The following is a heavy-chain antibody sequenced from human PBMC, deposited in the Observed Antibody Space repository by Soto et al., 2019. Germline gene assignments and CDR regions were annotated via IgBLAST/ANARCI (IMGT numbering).Heavy chain of an antibody. J-gene: IGHJ6*03. V-gene: IGHV3-21*02. CDR1: GLDFTSYS. CDR2: INEDSSYI. D-gene: IGHD3-3*01. Sequence: EVKLVESGGGLVKPGGSLRLSCAASGLDFTSYSMNWVRQAPGKGLEWVSSINEDSSYIYYAHSLRGRFTISRDNAKESLYLQMNSLRAEDTAVYYCVRDFGWYFRSGYMDVWGDGASVTVSS. CDR3: VRDFGWYFRSGYMDV.